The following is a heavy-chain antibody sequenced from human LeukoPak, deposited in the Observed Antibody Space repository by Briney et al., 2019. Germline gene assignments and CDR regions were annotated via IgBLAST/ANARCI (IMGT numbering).Heavy chain of an antibody. CDR3: ARGVSFVY. J-gene: IGHJ4*02. D-gene: IGHD3-10*01. Sequence: SETLSLTCTVSGGSISSSSYYWGWIRQPPGKGLEWIGSIYYSGSTYYNPSLKSRVTISVDTSKNQFSLKLSSVTAADTAVYYCARGVSFVYWGQGTLVTVSS. CDR2: IYYSGST. V-gene: IGHV4-39*07. CDR1: GGSISSSSYY.